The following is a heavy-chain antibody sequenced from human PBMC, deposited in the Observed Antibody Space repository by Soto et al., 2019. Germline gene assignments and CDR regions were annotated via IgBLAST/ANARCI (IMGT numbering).Heavy chain of an antibody. CDR3: ASSGYDRPVANDHYVMDV. CDR1: GFTFSNYD. Sequence: QVQLVESGGGVVHPGTSLRLSCVASGFTFSNYDIHWVRQAPGKGLEWVALISYDARKTYYLDSVKGRFTIYRSNLKKEMYLQMNSLRPEDTAMYYCASSGYDRPVANDHYVMDVWGQGTWVTVSS. V-gene: IGHV3-30*04. D-gene: IGHD5-12*01. CDR2: ISYDARKT. J-gene: IGHJ6*02.